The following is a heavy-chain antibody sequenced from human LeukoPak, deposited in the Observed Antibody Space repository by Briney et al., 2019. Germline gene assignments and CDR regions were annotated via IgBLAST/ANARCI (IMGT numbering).Heavy chain of an antibody. CDR1: GFTVRTYG. J-gene: IGHJ4*02. D-gene: IGHD5-24*01. Sequence: GGSLRLSCAGSGFTVRTYGMHWVRQAPGKGLEWVAYIQYDGSNKQYADSVKGRFSISRDNARNSLYLQMNNLRAEDTAVYFCGRDDADVKNYGIQYWGQGTLVTVSS. V-gene: IGHV3-30*02. CDR3: GRDDADVKNYGIQY. CDR2: IQYDGSNK.